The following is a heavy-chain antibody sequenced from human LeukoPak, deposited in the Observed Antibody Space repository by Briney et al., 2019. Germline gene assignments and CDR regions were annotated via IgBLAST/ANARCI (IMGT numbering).Heavy chain of an antibody. D-gene: IGHD6-13*01. CDR2: IYYSGST. J-gene: IGHJ5*02. CDR1: GGSISRGGYY. V-gene: IGHV4-31*03. Sequence: SQTLSLTCTVPGGSISRGGYYWSWIRQHPGKGLEWVGYIYYSGSTYYNPSLKSRVTISVDTSKNQFSLKLSSVTAADTAVYYCAREIAAAGKAFDPWGQGTLVTVSS. CDR3: AREIAAAGKAFDP.